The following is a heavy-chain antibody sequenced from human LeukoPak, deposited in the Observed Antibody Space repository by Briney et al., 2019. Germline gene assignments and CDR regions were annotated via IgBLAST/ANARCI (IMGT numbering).Heavy chain of an antibody. J-gene: IGHJ4*02. D-gene: IGHD3-10*01. V-gene: IGHV4-30-4*01. CDR1: SGSMTSSDHY. Sequence: SQTLSLTCTVPSGSMTSSDHYWSWIRQPPGKGLEWIGYISYSGGTYYNPSLKSRVTISADTSRNQFSLSLRSVAVADTAVYYCARVGYYDGSGSYYFDYWGQGTLVTVS. CDR3: ARVGYYDGSGSYYFDY. CDR2: ISYSGGT.